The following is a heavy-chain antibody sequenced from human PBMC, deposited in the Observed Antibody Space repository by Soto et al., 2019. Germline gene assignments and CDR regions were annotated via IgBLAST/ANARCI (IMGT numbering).Heavy chain of an antibody. J-gene: IGHJ4*02. V-gene: IGHV3-30*18. D-gene: IGHD3-3*01. CDR1: GFTFSSYG. CDR3: AKDGLGFF. Sequence: PGGSLRLSCAASGFTFSSYGMHWVRQAPGKGLEWVAVISYDGSNKYYADSVKGRFTISRDNSKNTLYLQMNSLRAEDTAVYYCAKDGLGFFWGQGTLVTVSS. CDR2: ISYDGSNK.